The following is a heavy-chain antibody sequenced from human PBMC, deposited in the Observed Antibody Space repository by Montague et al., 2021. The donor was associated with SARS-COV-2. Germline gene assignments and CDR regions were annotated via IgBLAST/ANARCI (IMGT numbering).Heavy chain of an antibody. J-gene: IGHJ3*02. Sequence: SETLSLTCTASGGSIGAYYWSWIRQSPGKGLEWIGNIDNGGSTXXXPSLERRVTMSVDTSKNQFSLKLNSVTAADTAVYYCARHGGNDAFDIWGRGTMVTVSS. CDR3: ARHGGNDAFDI. CDR2: IDNGGST. CDR1: GGSIGAYY. D-gene: IGHD4-23*01. V-gene: IGHV4-59*01.